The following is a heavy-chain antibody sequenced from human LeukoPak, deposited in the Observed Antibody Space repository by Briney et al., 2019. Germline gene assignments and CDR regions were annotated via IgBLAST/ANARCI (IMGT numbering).Heavy chain of an antibody. CDR1: GGSISSYY. J-gene: IGHJ1*01. V-gene: IGHV4-59*01. CDR2: INYSGST. D-gene: IGHD6-19*01. Sequence: KPSETLSLTCTVSGGSISSYYWSWIRQPPGKGLEWIGYINYSGSTNYNPSLKSRVTISVDTSNNQFSLKLSSVTAADTAVYYCARESSGWYDQYFQHWGQGTLVTVSS. CDR3: ARESSGWYDQYFQH.